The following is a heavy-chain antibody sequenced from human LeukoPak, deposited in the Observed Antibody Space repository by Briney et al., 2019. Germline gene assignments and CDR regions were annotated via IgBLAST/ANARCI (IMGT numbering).Heavy chain of an antibody. CDR3: AISGYSYGYGY. Sequence: PGGSLRLSCAASGFTFSSYAMSWVRQAPGKGLEWVSVIYSGGSTYYADTVKGRFTISRDNSKNTLYLQMNSLRAEDTAVYYCAISGYSYGYGYWGQGTLVTVSS. D-gene: IGHD5-18*01. J-gene: IGHJ4*02. CDR2: IYSGGST. V-gene: IGHV3-53*01. CDR1: GFTFSSYA.